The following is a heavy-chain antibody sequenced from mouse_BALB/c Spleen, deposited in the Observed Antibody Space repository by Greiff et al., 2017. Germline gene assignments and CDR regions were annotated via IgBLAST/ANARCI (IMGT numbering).Heavy chain of an antibody. CDR2: INPSSGYT. CDR1: GYTFTSYT. V-gene: IGHV1-4*02. J-gene: IGHJ1*01. CDR3: ARDGTKTPQGYFDV. Sequence: VKLMESAAELARPGASVKMSCKASGYTFTSYTMHWVKQRPGQGLEWIGYINPSSGYTEYNQKFKDKTTLTADKSSSTAYMQLSSLTSEDSAVYYCARDGTKTPQGYFDVWGAGTTVTVSS. D-gene: IGHD3-3*01.